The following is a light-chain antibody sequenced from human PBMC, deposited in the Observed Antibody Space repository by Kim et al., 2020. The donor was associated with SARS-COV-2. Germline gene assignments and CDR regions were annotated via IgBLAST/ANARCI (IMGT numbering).Light chain of an antibody. J-gene: IGLJ3*02. Sequence: SYELTQPPSVSVSPGQTASITCSGDKLGDKYACWYQQKPGQSPVLVIYQDSKRPSGIPERFSGSKSGNTATLTISGTQAMDEADYYCQAWDSSTGRVFGGGTQLTVL. CDR3: QAWDSSTGRV. CDR1: KLGDKY. CDR2: QDS. V-gene: IGLV3-1*01.